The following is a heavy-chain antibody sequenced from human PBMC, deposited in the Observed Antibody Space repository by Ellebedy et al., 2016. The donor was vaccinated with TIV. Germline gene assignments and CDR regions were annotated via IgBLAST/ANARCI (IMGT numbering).Heavy chain of an antibody. CDR1: GGSISSYY. CDR3: ARSDNGIVGATLDY. CDR2: IYYSGST. Sequence: MPSETLSLTCTVSGGSISSYYWSWIRQPPGKGLEWIGYIYYSGSTNYNPSLKSRVTISVDTSKNQFSLKLSSVTAADTAVYYCARSDNGIVGATLDYWGQGTLVTVSS. V-gene: IGHV4-59*01. J-gene: IGHJ4*02. D-gene: IGHD1-26*01.